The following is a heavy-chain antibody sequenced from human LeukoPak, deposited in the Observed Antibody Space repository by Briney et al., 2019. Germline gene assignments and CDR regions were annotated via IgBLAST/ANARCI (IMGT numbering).Heavy chain of an antibody. CDR1: GGSISSYY. CDR3: ARHLTIYYDILTGYYDY. CDR2: IYTSGST. V-gene: IGHV4-4*07. D-gene: IGHD3-9*01. Sequence: SETLSLTCTVSGGSISSYYWSWIRQPAGKGLEWIGRIYTSGSTNYNPSLKSRVTMSVDTSKNQFSLKLSSVTAADTAVYYCARHLTIYYDILTGYYDYWGQGTLVTVSS. J-gene: IGHJ4*02.